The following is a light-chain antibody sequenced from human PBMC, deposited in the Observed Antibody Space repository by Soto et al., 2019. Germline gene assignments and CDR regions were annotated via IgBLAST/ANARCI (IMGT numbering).Light chain of an antibody. Sequence: EVVLTQSPGTLSLSPGERATLSCRASQSVADSYLAWYQQKTGRAPRLLFYCATRRATGIPDRFSGSGSGTDFTLTISTLEPDDFAVYYCHQFGNSPETFGQGTKVE. J-gene: IGKJ1*01. CDR1: QSVADSY. CDR3: HQFGNSPET. V-gene: IGKV3-20*01. CDR2: CAT.